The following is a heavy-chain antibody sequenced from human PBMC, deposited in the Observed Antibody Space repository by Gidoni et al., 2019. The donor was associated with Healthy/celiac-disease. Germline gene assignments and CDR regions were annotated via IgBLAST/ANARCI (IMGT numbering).Heavy chain of an antibody. Sequence: QVQLVESGGGVVQPGRSLRLSCAASGFTFSSYGMHWVRQAPGKGLEWVAVISYDGSNKYYADSVKGRFTISRDNSKNTLYLQMNSLRAEDTAVYYCAKALSPAGYYYYYGMDVWGQGTTVTVSS. CDR2: ISYDGSNK. D-gene: IGHD2-2*01. CDR1: GFTFSSYG. CDR3: AKALSPAGYYYYYGMDV. J-gene: IGHJ6*02. V-gene: IGHV3-30*18.